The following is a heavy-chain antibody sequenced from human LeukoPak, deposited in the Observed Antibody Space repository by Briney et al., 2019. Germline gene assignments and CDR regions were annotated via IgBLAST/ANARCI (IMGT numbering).Heavy chain of an antibody. D-gene: IGHD3-3*01. J-gene: IGHJ4*02. CDR3: ARDRSVDYFDY. Sequence: GRSLRLSCAASGFTFSNYGMHWVRQTPSKGLEWVAVIWYDGSNKDYGDSVKGRFTISRDNSKNTLYLQINSLRAEDTAVYYCARDRSVDYFDYWGQGTLVTVSS. CDR1: GFTFSNYG. V-gene: IGHV3-33*01. CDR2: IWYDGSNK.